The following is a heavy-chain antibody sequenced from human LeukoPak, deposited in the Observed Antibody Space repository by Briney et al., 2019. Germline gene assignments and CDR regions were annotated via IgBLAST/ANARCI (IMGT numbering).Heavy chain of an antibody. D-gene: IGHD2-2*01. CDR3: ARAVRYCSSTSCYPSRWFDP. Sequence: GASVKVSCKASGYTCTIYGNSWVRQGPGQGLEWMGFISAYNGNTNYAQKLQGRVTMTTDTSTSTAYMELRSLRSDDTAVYYCARAVRYCSSTSCYPSRWFDPWGQGTLVTVSS. CDR1: GYTCTIYG. V-gene: IGHV1-18*04. J-gene: IGHJ5*02. CDR2: ISAYNGNT.